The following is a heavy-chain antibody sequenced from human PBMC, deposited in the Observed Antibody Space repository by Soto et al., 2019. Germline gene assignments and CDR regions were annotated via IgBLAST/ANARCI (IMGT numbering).Heavy chain of an antibody. J-gene: IGHJ5*02. CDR2: IFYLGSS. V-gene: IGHV4-39*01. CDR1: GDSIISSDFY. Sequence: SETLSLTCTVSGDSIISSDFYWGWVRQPPGKGLEWIGSIFYLGSSYYNPSLKSRVTMSVDTSKNQFSLRLRSVTAADTALYFCARHSLALRKNNWFDPWGEGILVTV. D-gene: IGHD3-3*02. CDR3: ARHSLALRKNNWFDP.